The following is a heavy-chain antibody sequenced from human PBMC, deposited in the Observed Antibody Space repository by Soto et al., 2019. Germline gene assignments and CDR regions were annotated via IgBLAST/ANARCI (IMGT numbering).Heavy chain of an antibody. D-gene: IGHD3-22*01. CDR2: IDPSGGST. V-gene: IGHV1-46*01. Sequence: QVQLVQSGAEVKKPGASVKVSCKASGYTFTRYYVHWVRQAPGQGFEWMGIIDPSGGSTTYAQKFQGRVTMTWDTSTSTVYMELSSLTSVDTAVYYCARDIDYDSRGLDYWGQGTLVTVSS. CDR3: ARDIDYDSRGLDY. CDR1: GYTFTRYY. J-gene: IGHJ4*02.